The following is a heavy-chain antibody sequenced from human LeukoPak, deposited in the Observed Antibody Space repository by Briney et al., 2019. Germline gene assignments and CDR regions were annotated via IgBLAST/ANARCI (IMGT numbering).Heavy chain of an antibody. CDR3: AKDLGRYRNNYFDY. CDR2: ISGTGGST. CDR1: GFTFINYA. V-gene: IGHV3-23*01. Sequence: PGGSLRLSCAASGFTFINYAMSWVRQAPGQGLEWVSAISGTGGSTYYADSVKGRFTISRDDSKNTLYLQMNSLRAEDTAVYYCAKDLGRYRNNYFDYWGQGTLVTVSS. D-gene: IGHD1-26*01. J-gene: IGHJ4*02.